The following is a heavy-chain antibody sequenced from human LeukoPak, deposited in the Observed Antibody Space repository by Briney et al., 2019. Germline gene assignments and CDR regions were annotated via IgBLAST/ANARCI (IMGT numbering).Heavy chain of an antibody. CDR2: IYYSGST. J-gene: IGHJ3*02. V-gene: IGHV4-30-4*01. D-gene: IGHD3-22*01. Sequence: SQTLSLTCTVSGGSISSGDYYWSWIRQPPGKGLEWIGYIYYSGSTYYNPSLKSRVTISVDTSKNQFSLKLSSVTAADTAVYCCARVVSGGYDSSGYYLPIWGQGTMVTVSS. CDR1: GGSISSGDYY. CDR3: ARVVSGGYDSSGYYLPI.